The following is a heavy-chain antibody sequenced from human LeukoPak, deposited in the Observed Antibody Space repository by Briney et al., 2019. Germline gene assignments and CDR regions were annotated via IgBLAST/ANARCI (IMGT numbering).Heavy chain of an antibody. CDR1: GFTFSDYY. CDR2: ISSSGSTI. Sequence: PGGSLRLSCAASGFTFSDYYMSWIRQAPGKGLEWVSYISSSGSTIYYADSVKGRFTISRDNAKNSLYLQMNSLRAEDTAVYYCARDSYSIAPLWYFDYWGQGTLVTVSS. J-gene: IGHJ4*02. D-gene: IGHD2-15*01. V-gene: IGHV3-11*01. CDR3: ARDSYSIAPLWYFDY.